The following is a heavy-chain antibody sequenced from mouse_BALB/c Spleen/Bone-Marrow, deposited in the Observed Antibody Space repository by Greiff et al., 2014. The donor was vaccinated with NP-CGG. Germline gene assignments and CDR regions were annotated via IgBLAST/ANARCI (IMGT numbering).Heavy chain of an antibody. Sequence: QVQLQQSGAELVRSGSSVKISCKASGYAFSGYWMNWVKQRPGQGLEWIGQIYPGDGDTDYNGKFKGKATLTADKSSSTAYMQLSSLTSEDSAVYFCARGGISVDYWGQGTTLTVSS. J-gene: IGHJ2*01. V-gene: IGHV1-80*01. CDR3: ARGGISVDY. CDR1: GYAFSGYW. CDR2: IYPGDGDT.